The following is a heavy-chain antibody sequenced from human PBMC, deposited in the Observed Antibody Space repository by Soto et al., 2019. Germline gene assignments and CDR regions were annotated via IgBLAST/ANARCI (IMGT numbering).Heavy chain of an antibody. CDR3: ARDRKVTVPDYYYYYMDV. CDR1: GGTFSSYT. J-gene: IGHJ6*03. Sequence: ASVKVSCKASGGTFSSYTISWVRQAPGQGLEWMGRIIPILGIANYAQKFQGRVTITADKSTSTAYMELSSLRSEDTAVYYCARDRKVTVPDYYYYYMDVWGKGTTVTV. CDR2: IIPILGIA. D-gene: IGHD4-17*01. V-gene: IGHV1-69*04.